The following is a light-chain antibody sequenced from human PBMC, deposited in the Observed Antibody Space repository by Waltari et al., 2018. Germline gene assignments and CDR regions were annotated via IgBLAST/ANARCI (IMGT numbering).Light chain of an antibody. CDR1: QSISNW. J-gene: IGKJ4*01. Sequence: IQMTHSPSSVSAFVGDRVTITCRASQSISNWLAWYQQKPGNAPKLLIYGASDLHSGVPSRFSGSGAGTDFTLTISSLQAEDFATYYCQQVNSFPATFGGGTTVEIK. V-gene: IGKV1-12*01. CDR3: QQVNSFPAT. CDR2: GAS.